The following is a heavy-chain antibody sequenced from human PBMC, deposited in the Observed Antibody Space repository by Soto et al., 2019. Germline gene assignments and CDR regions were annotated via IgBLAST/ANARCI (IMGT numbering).Heavy chain of an antibody. D-gene: IGHD2-2*01. CDR2: IYYSGST. Sequence: SETLSLTCTVSGGSISSGGYYWSWIRQHPGKGLEWIGYIYYSGSTYYNPSLKSRVTISVDTSKNQFSLKLSSVTAADTAVYYCASSGVPAHIGYLQRWGQGTLVTVSS. V-gene: IGHV4-31*03. CDR3: ASSGVPAHIGYLQR. CDR1: GGSISSGGYY. J-gene: IGHJ1*01.